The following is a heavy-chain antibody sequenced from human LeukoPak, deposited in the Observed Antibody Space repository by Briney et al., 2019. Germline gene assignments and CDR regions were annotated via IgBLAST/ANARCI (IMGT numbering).Heavy chain of an antibody. V-gene: IGHV1-18*01. D-gene: IGHD2-2*01. CDR2: ISAYNGNT. CDR3: ARTVVVVPAASSPFDY. J-gene: IGHJ4*02. Sequence: ASVKVSCKASGGTFSSYAISWVRQAPGQGLEWMGWISAYNGNTNYAQKLQGRVTMTTDTSTSTAYMELRSLRSDDTAVYYCARTVVVVPAASSPFDYWGQGTLVTAPS. CDR1: GGTFSSYA.